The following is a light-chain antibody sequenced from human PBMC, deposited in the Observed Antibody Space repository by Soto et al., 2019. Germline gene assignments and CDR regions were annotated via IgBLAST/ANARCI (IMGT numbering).Light chain of an antibody. CDR3: QSHDSSLHASV. CDR2: GNT. CDR1: SSNIGAGYD. J-gene: IGLJ1*01. Sequence: QSELTQPPSVSGAPGQRVSISCTGSSSNIGAGYDVHWYLQLPGTAPKLLIYGNTNRPSGVPDRFSGSKSGSSASLAITGLQAEDEADYYCQSHDSSLHASVFGNGTKVTVL. V-gene: IGLV1-40*01.